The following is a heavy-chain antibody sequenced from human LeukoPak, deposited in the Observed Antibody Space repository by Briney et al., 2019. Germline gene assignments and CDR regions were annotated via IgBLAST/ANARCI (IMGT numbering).Heavy chain of an antibody. J-gene: IGHJ5*02. Sequence: SETLSLTCAVYVGSSRGYYWSWIRQPQGKGLEWIGEINHSGSTNYNPSPKSRVTISVDTSKNQFSLKLSSVTSADTAVYYCARGGPWFDPWGQGTLVTVSS. CDR2: INHSGST. CDR1: VGSSRGYY. CDR3: ARGGPWFDP. V-gene: IGHV4-34*01.